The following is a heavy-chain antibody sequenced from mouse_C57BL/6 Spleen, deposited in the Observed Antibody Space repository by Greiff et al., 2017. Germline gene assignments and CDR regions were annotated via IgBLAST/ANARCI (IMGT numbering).Heavy chain of an antibody. CDR3: ARETTVVPYAMYY. CDR2: INPNNGGT. J-gene: IGHJ4*01. V-gene: IGHV1-18*01. CDR1: GYKFTDYN. Sequence: VQLQQSGPELVTPGASVKIPCKASGYKFTDYNMDWVKQSHGKSLEWIGDINPNNGGTIYNQKFKGKAKVTVHKSSSTAYMELRSLTSEDTAVYYCARETTVVPYAMYYWGQGTSVTVSS. D-gene: IGHD1-1*01.